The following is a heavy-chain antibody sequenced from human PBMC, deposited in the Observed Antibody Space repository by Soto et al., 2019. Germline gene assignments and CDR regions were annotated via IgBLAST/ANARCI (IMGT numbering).Heavy chain of an antibody. CDR1: GYTFTNYG. J-gene: IGHJ6*03. CDR3: ARAVPKEGGYMDV. V-gene: IGHV1-18*01. D-gene: IGHD1-1*01. Sequence: ASVKVSCKASGYTFTNYGITWVRKAPGQGLEWMGMISAYNGNTHYTQRFQGRVTMTTDTSTSTVYMELSSLRSEDTAVYYCARAVPKEGGYMDVWGKGTTVTVSS. CDR2: ISAYNGNT.